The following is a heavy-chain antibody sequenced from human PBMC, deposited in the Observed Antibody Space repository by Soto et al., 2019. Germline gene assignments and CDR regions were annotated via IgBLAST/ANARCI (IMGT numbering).Heavy chain of an antibody. Sequence: TGGSLTLSCAASGFSVSNYAMTWVRQAPGKGLEWVSGITGSADKTYYADSVKGRCIISRDNPKKTLYLQMNSLRAEYTSLYYCARDCRRSSCSVWHYWGQGTLVTVSS. CDR1: GFSVSNYA. J-gene: IGHJ4*02. CDR2: ITGSADKT. D-gene: IGHD2-2*01. V-gene: IGHV3-23*01. CDR3: ARDCRRSSCSVWHY.